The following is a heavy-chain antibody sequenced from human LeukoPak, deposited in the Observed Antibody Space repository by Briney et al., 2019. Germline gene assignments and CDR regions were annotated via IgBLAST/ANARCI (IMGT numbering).Heavy chain of an antibody. CDR3: ARAIATNWFDP. CDR2: ISAYNGNT. CDR1: GYTFTSYG. V-gene: IGHV1-18*01. D-gene: IGHD6-13*01. Sequence: ASVKVSCKASGYTFTSYGISWVRQAPGQGLEWMGWISAYNGNTNYAQKLQGRVTMTTDTSTSTAYVELRSLRSDDTAVYYCARAIATNWFDPWGQGTLVTVSS. J-gene: IGHJ5*02.